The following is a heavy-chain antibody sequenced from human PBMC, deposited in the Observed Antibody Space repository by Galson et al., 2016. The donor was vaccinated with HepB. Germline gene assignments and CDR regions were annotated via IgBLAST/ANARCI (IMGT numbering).Heavy chain of an antibody. CDR1: LGSISTYY. D-gene: IGHD2-2*02. Sequence: SETLSLTCTVSLGSISTYYWSWIRQPPGKGLEWIGHIYYSGSTDYSPSLQSRVTISVDTSKNQFSLRLTSVTAADTAVYYCARNDCNPANCFTDYYYGLDVWGQGTLVTVSS. V-gene: IGHV4-59*01. CDR2: IYYSGST. CDR3: ARNDCNPANCFTDYYYGLDV. J-gene: IGHJ6*02.